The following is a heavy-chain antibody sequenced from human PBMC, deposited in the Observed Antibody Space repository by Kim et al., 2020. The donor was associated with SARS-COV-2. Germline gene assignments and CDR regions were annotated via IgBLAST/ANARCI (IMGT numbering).Heavy chain of an antibody. D-gene: IGHD3-16*02. CDR3: ARDTGPSDYDYVWGSYRQVGYFDY. V-gene: IGHV3-7*03. CDR2: IKQDGSEK. J-gene: IGHJ4*02. CDR1: GFTFSSYW. Sequence: GGSLRLSCAASGFTFSSYWMSWVRQAPGKGLEWVANIKQDGSEKYYVDSVKGRFTISRDNAKNSLYLQMNSLRAEDTAVYYCARDTGPSDYDYVWGSYRQVGYFDYWGQGTLVTVSS.